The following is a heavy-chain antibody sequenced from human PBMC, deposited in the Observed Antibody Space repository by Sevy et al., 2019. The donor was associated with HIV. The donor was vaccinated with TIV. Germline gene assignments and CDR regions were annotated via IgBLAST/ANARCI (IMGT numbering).Heavy chain of an antibody. CDR3: ARDPSGSYYGSGSYLPSDY. D-gene: IGHD3-10*01. CDR1: GFTFRSYS. CDR2: ISSSSSTI. Sequence: GGSLRLSCAASGFTFRSYSMNWVRQAPGKGLEWVSYISSSSSTIYYADSVKGRFTISRDNAKNSLYLQMNSLRDEDTAVYYCARDPSGSYYGSGSYLPSDYWGQGTLVTVSS. V-gene: IGHV3-48*02. J-gene: IGHJ4*02.